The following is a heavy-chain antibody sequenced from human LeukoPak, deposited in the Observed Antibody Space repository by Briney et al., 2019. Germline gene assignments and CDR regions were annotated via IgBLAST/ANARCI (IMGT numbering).Heavy chain of an antibody. D-gene: IGHD2-2*01. Sequence: PGVSLRLSCAASGFTFSSYAMHWVRQAPGKGLEWVAVISYDGSNKYYADSVKGRFTISRDNSKNTLYLQMNSLRAEDTAVYYCARVAVPAAIVGWFDPWGQGTLVTVSS. J-gene: IGHJ5*02. CDR2: ISYDGSNK. V-gene: IGHV3-30*04. CDR1: GFTFSSYA. CDR3: ARVAVPAAIVGWFDP.